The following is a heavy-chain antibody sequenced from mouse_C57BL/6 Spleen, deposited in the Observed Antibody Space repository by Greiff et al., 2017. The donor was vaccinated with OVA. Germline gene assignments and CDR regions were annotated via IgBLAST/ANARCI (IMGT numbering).Heavy chain of an antibody. Sequence: QVQLQQSGPGLVQPSQSLSITCTVSGFSLTSYGVHWVRQSPGKGLEWLGVIWRGGSTDYNAAFMSRLSITKDNSKRQVFFKMNSLQADDTAIYYCAAYYYEDYAMDYWGQGTSVTVSS. CDR1: GFSLTSYG. CDR2: IWRGGST. CDR3: AAYYYEDYAMDY. J-gene: IGHJ4*01. D-gene: IGHD1-1*01. V-gene: IGHV2-5*01.